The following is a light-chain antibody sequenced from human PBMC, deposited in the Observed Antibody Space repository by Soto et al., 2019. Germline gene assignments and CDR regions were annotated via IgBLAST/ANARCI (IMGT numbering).Light chain of an antibody. J-gene: IGLJ3*02. Sequence: QSVLTQPPSVSGAPGQRVTISCTGGSSNIGAGYDVHWYRQFPGTAPKLLVYGNNNRPSGISDRFSASKSGSSASLAITGLQAEDEADYYCQSYDTSLRAWVFGGGTNLTVL. CDR1: SSNIGAGYD. CDR3: QSYDTSLRAWV. V-gene: IGLV1-40*01. CDR2: GNN.